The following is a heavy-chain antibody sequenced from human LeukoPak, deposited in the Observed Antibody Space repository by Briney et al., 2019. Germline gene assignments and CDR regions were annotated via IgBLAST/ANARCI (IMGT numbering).Heavy chain of an antibody. D-gene: IGHD3-10*01. CDR3: ARGHYYGSGSYLWYMDV. Sequence: GASVKVSCKASGYTFTGYYMHWVRQAPGQGLEWMGWINPNSGGTNYAQKFQGRVTMTRDTSISTAYMELSRLRSDDTAVYYCARGHYYGSGSYLWYMDVWGEGTTVTISS. CDR1: GYTFTGYY. V-gene: IGHV1-2*02. J-gene: IGHJ6*03. CDR2: INPNSGGT.